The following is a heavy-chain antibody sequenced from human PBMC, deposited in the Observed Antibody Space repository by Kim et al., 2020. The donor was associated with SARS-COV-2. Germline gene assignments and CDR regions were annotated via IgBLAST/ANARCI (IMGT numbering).Heavy chain of an antibody. D-gene: IGHD5-12*01. V-gene: IGHV1-18*01. Sequence: APKLQGRVTMTTDTSTSTAYMELRSLRSDDTAVYYCARTRRGYSGYGDYWGQGTLVTVSS. J-gene: IGHJ4*02. CDR3: ARTRRGYSGYGDY.